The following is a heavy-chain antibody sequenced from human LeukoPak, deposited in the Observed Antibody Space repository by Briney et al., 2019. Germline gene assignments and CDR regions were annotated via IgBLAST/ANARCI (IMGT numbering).Heavy chain of an antibody. Sequence: GGSLRLSCAASGFTFSGYIMTWVRQAPGKGLEWVSSISNSSTYIYYADSVKDRFTISRDNVQNSLYLQMNSLRAEDTAVYYCARWVCSSTSCFYFDNWGQGTLVVVSS. CDR2: ISNSSTYI. D-gene: IGHD2-2*01. CDR3: ARWVCSSTSCFYFDN. CDR1: GFTFSGYI. V-gene: IGHV3-21*01. J-gene: IGHJ4*02.